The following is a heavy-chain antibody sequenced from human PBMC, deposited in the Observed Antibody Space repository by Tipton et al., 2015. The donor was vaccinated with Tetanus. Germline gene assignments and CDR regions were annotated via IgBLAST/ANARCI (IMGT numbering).Heavy chain of an antibody. CDR3: ARTLRSYYYYYGMDV. CDR2: ISAYNGNT. D-gene: IGHD2-15*01. CDR1: GYTFTSYG. V-gene: IGHV1-18*01. Sequence: SGAEVKKPGAPVKVSCKASGYTFTSYGISWVRQAPGQGLEWMGWISAYNGNTNYAQKLQGRVTMTTDTSTSTAYMELRSLRSDDTAVYYCARTLRSYYYYYGMDVWGQGTTVTVSS. J-gene: IGHJ6*02.